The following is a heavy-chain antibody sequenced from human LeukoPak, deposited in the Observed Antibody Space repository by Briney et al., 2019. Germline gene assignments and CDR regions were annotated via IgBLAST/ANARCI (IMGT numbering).Heavy chain of an antibody. J-gene: IGHJ4*02. V-gene: IGHV4-38-2*01. CDR2: IYHSGST. CDR1: GYSNSSGYY. D-gene: IGHD3-22*01. CDR3: ARHSRLITTIHFNY. Sequence: PSETLFLTCAVSGYSNSSGYYWGWIRQPPGKGLEWIGSIYHSGSTYYNPSLKSRVTISVDTSKNQFSLKLSSVTAADTAVYYCARHSRLITTIHFNYWGQGTLVTVSS.